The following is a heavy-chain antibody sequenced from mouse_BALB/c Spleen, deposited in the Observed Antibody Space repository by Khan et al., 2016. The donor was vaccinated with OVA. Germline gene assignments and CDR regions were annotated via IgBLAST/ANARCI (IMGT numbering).Heavy chain of an antibody. Sequence: QVQLKESGPGLVAPSQSLSITCTVSGFSLSRYSVHWVRQPPGKGLEWLGIMWGGGSTDYNSALKSRLSISKDNSKSQVFLKMNSLQTDDTAMDYWARKRDGGSYWYFDVWGAGTTVTVSS. V-gene: IGHV2-6-4*01. CDR2: MWGGGST. CDR1: GFSLSRYS. D-gene: IGHD3-3*01. J-gene: IGHJ1*01. CDR3: ARKRDGGSYWYFDV.